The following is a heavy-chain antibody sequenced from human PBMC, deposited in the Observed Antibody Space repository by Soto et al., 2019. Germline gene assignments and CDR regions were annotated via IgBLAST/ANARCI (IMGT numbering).Heavy chain of an antibody. CDR1: EFTFSSYG. Sequence: GGSLRLACAASEFTFSSYGMHWVRQAPGRGLEWVAVIWYDGSNKYYADSVKGRFTISRDNSKNTLYLQVNSLRAEDTAVYYCARSSYSSSSGADYHYGMDVWGQGTPVTVSS. CDR3: ARSSYSSSSGADYHYGMDV. D-gene: IGHD6-6*01. V-gene: IGHV3-33*08. J-gene: IGHJ6*02. CDR2: IWYDGSNK.